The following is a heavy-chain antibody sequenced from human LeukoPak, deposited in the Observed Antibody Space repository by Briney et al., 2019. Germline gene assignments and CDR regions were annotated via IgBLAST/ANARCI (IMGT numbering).Heavy chain of an antibody. CDR3: AKLASGWPGGWFDP. D-gene: IGHD6-19*01. CDR1: GFTFDDYG. CDR2: INWNGGST. Sequence: GTGGSLRLSCAASGFTFDDYGMSWVRQAPGKGLEWVSGINWNGGSTGYADSVKGRFTISRDNAKNSLYLQMNSLRAEDTAVYYCAKLASGWPGGWFDPWGQGTLVTVSS. J-gene: IGHJ5*02. V-gene: IGHV3-20*04.